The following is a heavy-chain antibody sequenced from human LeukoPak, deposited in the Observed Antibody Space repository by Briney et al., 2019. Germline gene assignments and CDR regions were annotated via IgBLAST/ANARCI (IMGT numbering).Heavy chain of an antibody. CDR3: ARAPVGATHWYFDL. Sequence: SQTLSLTCTVSGGSISSGSYYWSWIRQPAWKGLEWIGRIYTSGSTNYNPSLKRRVTISVDTSKNQFSLKLSSVTAADTAVYYCARAPVGATHWYFDLWGRGTLVTVSS. J-gene: IGHJ2*01. V-gene: IGHV4-61*02. CDR2: IYTSGST. CDR1: GGSISSGSYY. D-gene: IGHD1-26*01.